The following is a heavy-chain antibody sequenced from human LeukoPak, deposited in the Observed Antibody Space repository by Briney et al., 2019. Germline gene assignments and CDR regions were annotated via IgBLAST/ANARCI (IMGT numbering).Heavy chain of an antibody. CDR2: ISSSSSYI. D-gene: IGHD5-12*01. Sequence: SGGSLTLSCAASGFTFSSYSMNWVRQAPGKGLEWVSSISSSSSYIYYADSVKGRFTISRDNAKNSLYLKMNSLKADDTAVYYCARDSPIVATTFDYWGQGTLVTVSS. J-gene: IGHJ4*02. V-gene: IGHV3-21*01. CDR1: GFTFSSYS. CDR3: ARDSPIVATTFDY.